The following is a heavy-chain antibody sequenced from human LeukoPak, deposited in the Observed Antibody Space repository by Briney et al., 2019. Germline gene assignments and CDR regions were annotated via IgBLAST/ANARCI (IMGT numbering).Heavy chain of an antibody. D-gene: IGHD2-2*01. CDR2: IYYSGST. CDR3: AGAIVVVPAAPSSWFDP. J-gene: IGHJ5*02. CDR1: GGSISSGGYY. Sequence: PSQTLSLTCTVSGGSISSGGYYWSWIRQYPGKGLEWIGYIYYSGSTYYNPSLKSRVTISVDTSKNQFSLKLSSVTAADTAVYYCAGAIVVVPAAPSSWFDPWGQGTLVTVSS. V-gene: IGHV4-31*03.